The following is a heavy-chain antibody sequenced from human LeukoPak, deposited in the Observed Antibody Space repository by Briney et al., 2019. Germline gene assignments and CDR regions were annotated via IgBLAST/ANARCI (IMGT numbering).Heavy chain of an antibody. CDR2: ISSSGSTI. CDR3: ARGHGWNSEY. J-gene: IGHJ4*02. CDR1: GFTFSSYE. Sequence: SGGSLRLPCAASGFTFSSYEMNWVRQAPGKGLEWVSYISSSGSTIYYADSVKGRFTISRDNAKNSLYLQMNSLRAEDTAVYYCARGHGWNSEYWGQGTLVTVSS. D-gene: IGHD1-7*01. V-gene: IGHV3-48*03.